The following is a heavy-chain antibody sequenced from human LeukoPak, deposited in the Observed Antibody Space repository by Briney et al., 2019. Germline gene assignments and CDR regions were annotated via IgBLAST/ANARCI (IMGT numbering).Heavy chain of an antibody. V-gene: IGHV4-59*08. CDR3: ARHDSGYDSFDY. J-gene: IGHJ4*02. D-gene: IGHD5-12*01. CDR1: GGSISSYY. CDR2: IYYSGST. Sequence: SETLSLTCTVSGGSISSYYWSWIRQPPGKGLEWIGYIYYSGSTNYNPSLKSRVTISVDTSKNQFSLKLSSVTAADTAAYYCARHDSGYDSFDYWGQGTLVTVSS.